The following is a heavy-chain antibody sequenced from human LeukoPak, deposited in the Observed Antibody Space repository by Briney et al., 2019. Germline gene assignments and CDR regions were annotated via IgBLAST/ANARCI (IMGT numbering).Heavy chain of an antibody. V-gene: IGHV4-59*01. CDR1: GGSISNYY. J-gene: IGHJ4*02. CDR2: IYYNGNT. CDR3: ARGSLTMIRGVLSLDS. D-gene: IGHD3-10*01. Sequence: SETLSLTCTVSGGSISNYYWSWIRQVPGKGLEWIGYIYYNGNTNSNPSLKSRLTFSVDTSRNTFSLKLTSLTAADTAVYFCARGSLTMIRGVLSLDSWGQGTLVLVSS.